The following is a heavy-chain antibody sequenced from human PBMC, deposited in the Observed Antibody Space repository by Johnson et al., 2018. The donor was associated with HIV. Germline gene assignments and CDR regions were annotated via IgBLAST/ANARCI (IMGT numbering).Heavy chain of an antibody. CDR2: ISYDGSNK. D-gene: IGHD5-18*01. V-gene: IGHV3-30-3*01. Sequence: QVQLVESGGGVVQPGRSLRLSCAASGFTFSSYAMHWVRQAPGKGLEWVAVISYDGSNKYYADSVKGRFTFSRDNSKNTLYLQMNSLRAEDTAVYYCAREDTRGAFDIWGQGTMVTVSS. J-gene: IGHJ3*02. CDR3: AREDTRGAFDI. CDR1: GFTFSSYA.